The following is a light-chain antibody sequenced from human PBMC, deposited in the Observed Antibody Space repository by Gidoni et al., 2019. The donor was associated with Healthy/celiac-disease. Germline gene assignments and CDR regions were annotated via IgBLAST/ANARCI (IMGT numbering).Light chain of an antibody. CDR3: QQYNSDWT. Sequence: DIQMTQSPSTLSASVGDRVTITCRASQSISSWLAWYQQKPGKAPKLLSYKASSLESGVPSRFSGSGSGTEFTLNISSLQPDDFATYYGQQYNSDWTFGQGTKVEIK. V-gene: IGKV1-5*03. CDR1: QSISSW. CDR2: KAS. J-gene: IGKJ1*01.